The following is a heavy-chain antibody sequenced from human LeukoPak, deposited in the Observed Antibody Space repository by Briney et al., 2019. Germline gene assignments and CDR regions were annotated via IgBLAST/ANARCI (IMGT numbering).Heavy chain of an antibody. V-gene: IGHV4-34*01. D-gene: IGHD3-10*02. CDR1: GGSFSGYY. CDR2: INHSGST. J-gene: IGHJ4*02. Sequence: SETLSLTCAVYGGSFSGYYWSWIRQPPGKGLEWIGEINHSGSTNYNPSLKSRVTISVDTSKNQFSLKLSSVTAADTAVYYCARGNMVGELLDWGQGTLVTVSS. CDR3: ARGNMVGELLD.